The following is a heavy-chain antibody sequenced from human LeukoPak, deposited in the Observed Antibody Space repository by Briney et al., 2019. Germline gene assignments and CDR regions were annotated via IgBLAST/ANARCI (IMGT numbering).Heavy chain of an antibody. Sequence: ASVKVSCKASGYTFTSYGISWVRQAPGQGLEWVGWISAYNGNTNYAQKLQGRVTMTTDTSTSTAYMELRSLRSDDTAVYYCARDGSGSYPMGDFDYWGQGTLVTVSS. V-gene: IGHV1-18*01. J-gene: IGHJ4*02. CDR3: ARDGSGSYPMGDFDY. CDR1: GYTFTSYG. CDR2: ISAYNGNT. D-gene: IGHD3-10*01.